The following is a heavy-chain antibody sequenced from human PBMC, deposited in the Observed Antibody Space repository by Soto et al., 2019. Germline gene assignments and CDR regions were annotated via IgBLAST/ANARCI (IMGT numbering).Heavy chain of an antibody. J-gene: IGHJ6*02. V-gene: IGHV3-30*03. CDR3: AQQLVRKYYYYGMDV. Sequence: PGGSLRLSCAASGFTFSSYGMHWVRQAPGKGLEWVAVISYDGSNKYYADSVKGRFTISRDNSKNTLYLQMNSLRAEDTAVYYCAQQLVRKYYYYGMDVWGQGTTVTVSS. D-gene: IGHD6-13*01. CDR1: GFTFSSYG. CDR2: ISYDGSNK.